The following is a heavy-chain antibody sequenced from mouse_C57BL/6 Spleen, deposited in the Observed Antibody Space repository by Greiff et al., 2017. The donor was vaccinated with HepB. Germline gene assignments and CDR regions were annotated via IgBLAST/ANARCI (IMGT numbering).Heavy chain of an antibody. Sequence: EVQLVESGGDLVKPGGSLKLSCAASGFTFSSYGMSWVRQTPDKRLEWVATISSGGSYTDYPDSVKGRFTISRDKAKNTLYLQMRSLTSEDTAMYYCARHGVTTVANYWGQGTTLTVSS. CDR2: ISSGGSYT. D-gene: IGHD1-1*01. CDR1: GFTFSSYG. CDR3: ARHGVTTVANY. V-gene: IGHV5-6*01. J-gene: IGHJ2*01.